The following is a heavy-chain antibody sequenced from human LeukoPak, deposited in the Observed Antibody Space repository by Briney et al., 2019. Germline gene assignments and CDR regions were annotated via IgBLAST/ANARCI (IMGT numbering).Heavy chain of an antibody. CDR1: GFTVSSNY. Sequence: PGGSLRLSCAASGFTVSSNYMNWVRQAPGKGLEWVSVIYSGGSTYYTDSVKGRFTISRDNSKNTLYLQMNSLRAEDTAVYYRAGGMKYSSGWYYMDVWGKGTTVTISS. CDR2: IYSGGST. CDR3: AGGMKYSSGWYYMDV. V-gene: IGHV3-53*01. J-gene: IGHJ6*03. D-gene: IGHD6-19*01.